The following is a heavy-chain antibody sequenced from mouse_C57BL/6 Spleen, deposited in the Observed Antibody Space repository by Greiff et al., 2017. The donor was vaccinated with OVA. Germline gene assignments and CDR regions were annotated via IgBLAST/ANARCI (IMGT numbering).Heavy chain of an antibody. CDR2: IDPSDSYT. CDR3: ARGDTTVDY. V-gene: IGHV1-50*01. Sequence: VQLQQPGAELVKPGASVKLSCKASGYTFTSYWMQWVKQRPGQGLERIGEIDPSDSYTNYNQKFKGKATLTVDTSSSTAYMQLSSLTSEDSAVYYCARGDTTVDYWGQGTTLTVSS. CDR1: GYTFTSYW. D-gene: IGHD1-1*01. J-gene: IGHJ2*01.